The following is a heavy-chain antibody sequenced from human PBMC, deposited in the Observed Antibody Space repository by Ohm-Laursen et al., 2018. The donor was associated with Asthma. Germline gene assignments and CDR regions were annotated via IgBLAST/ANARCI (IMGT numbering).Heavy chain of an antibody. V-gene: IGHV3-30-3*01. Sequence: SLRLSCAASGFTFRSYAMHWVRQAPGKGLEWVAVGGSYYDGGLKYYADSVKGRFTISRDNSRNTLFLQMNSLRAEDTAVYYCAKERSSSWPFWGQGTLVTVSS. CDR3: AKERSSSWPF. D-gene: IGHD6-13*01. CDR1: GFTFRSYA. CDR2: GGSYYDGGLK. J-gene: IGHJ4*02.